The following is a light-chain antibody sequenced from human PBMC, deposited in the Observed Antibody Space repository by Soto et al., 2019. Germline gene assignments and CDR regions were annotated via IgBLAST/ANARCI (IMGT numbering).Light chain of an antibody. J-gene: IGKJ4*01. V-gene: IGKV1-12*01. CDR2: ATY. CDR1: QAISDW. CDR3: QQASSFPLT. Sequence: DIQMTQSPSSVSASVGARVTITCRASQAISDWLAWYQQKPGKAPQLLIYATYTLQDGVPSRFSGSGSGTDFTLTISSLQPEDFATDFCQQASSFPLTFGGGTKVEIK.